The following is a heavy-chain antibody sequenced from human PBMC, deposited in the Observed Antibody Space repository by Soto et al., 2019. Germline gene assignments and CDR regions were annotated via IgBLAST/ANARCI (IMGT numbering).Heavy chain of an antibody. Sequence: ASVKVSCKASGYTFTSYGISWVQQAPGQGFEWMGWISAYNGNTKYSQKFQGRVTITRDTSASTAYMELSSLRSEDTAVYYCASAPDAPHYYDSSGPGGWGQGTLVTVS. CDR2: ISAYNGNT. CDR3: ASAPDAPHYYDSSGPGG. CDR1: GYTFTSYG. J-gene: IGHJ4*02. D-gene: IGHD3-22*01. V-gene: IGHV1-18*01.